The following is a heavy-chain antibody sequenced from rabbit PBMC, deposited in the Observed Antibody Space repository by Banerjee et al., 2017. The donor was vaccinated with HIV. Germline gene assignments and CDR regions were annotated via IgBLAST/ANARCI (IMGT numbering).Heavy chain of an antibody. D-gene: IGHD6-1*01. V-gene: IGHV1S47*01. CDR1: GFDFSSYG. CDR3: ARNSNRGASYAYRLDL. Sequence: QEQLVESGGGLVQPGGSLKLSCKASGFDFSSYGVSWVRQAPGKGLEWIGCIYVGSSADTYYASWVKSRFTISSDNAQNTVDLQMTSLTAADTATYFCARNSNRGASYAYRLDLWAQGPWSPS. J-gene: IGHJ3*01. CDR2: IYVGSSADT.